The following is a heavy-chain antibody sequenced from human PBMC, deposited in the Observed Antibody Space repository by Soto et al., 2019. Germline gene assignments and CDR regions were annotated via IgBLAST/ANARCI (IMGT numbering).Heavy chain of an antibody. CDR3: ARDYGYDGTVAGYFGY. D-gene: IGHD5-12*01. J-gene: IGHJ4*02. CDR1: GGTFSSYA. CDR2: IIPIFGTA. V-gene: IGHV1-69*13. Sequence: ASVKVSWKASGGTFSSYAISWVRQAPGQGLEWMGGIIPIFGTANYAQKFQGRVTITADESTSTAYMELSSLRSEDTAVYYCARDYGYDGTVAGYFGYWGQGTLVTVSS.